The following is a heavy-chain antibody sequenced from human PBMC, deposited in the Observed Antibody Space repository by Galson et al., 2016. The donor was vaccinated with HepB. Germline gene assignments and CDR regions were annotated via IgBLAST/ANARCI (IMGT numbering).Heavy chain of an antibody. D-gene: IGHD4-17*01. CDR3: ARDRPNYGDHGDY. J-gene: IGHJ4*02. V-gene: IGHV1-46*01. Sequence: SVKVSCKASGYTFTSYSIHWVRQAPGQGLEWMGVINPRFGDIVSSQKFQGRVTMTRDTSTSTVYMELSSLRSDDTAVYSCARDRPNYGDHGDYWGQGTLLTVSS. CDR1: GYTFTSYS. CDR2: INPRFGDI.